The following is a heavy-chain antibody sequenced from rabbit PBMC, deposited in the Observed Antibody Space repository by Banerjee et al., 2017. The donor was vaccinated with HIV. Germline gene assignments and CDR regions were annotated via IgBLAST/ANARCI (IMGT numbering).Heavy chain of an antibody. CDR1: GFSFSSSYY. Sequence: QSLEESGGDLGKPGASLTLTCTASGFSFSSSYYMCWVRQAPGKGLEWIACIYAGSSGSTYYASWAKGRFTISKTSSTTVTLQMTSLTAADTATYFCAKPGYAGYGYATSLNLWGPGTLVTVS. CDR3: AKPGYAGYGYATSLNL. J-gene: IGHJ4*01. CDR2: IYAGSSGST. V-gene: IGHV1S40*01. D-gene: IGHD6-1*01.